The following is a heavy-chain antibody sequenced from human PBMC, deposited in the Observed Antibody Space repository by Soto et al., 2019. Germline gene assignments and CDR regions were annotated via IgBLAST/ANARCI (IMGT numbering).Heavy chain of an antibody. CDR2: IYYSGST. V-gene: IGHV4-59*01. J-gene: IGHJ6*03. D-gene: IGHD6-19*01. CDR3: AREGSAVPSYYYMDV. CDR1: GGSISSYY. Sequence: SETLSLTCTVSGGSISSYYWSWIRQPPGEGLEWIGYIYYSGSTNYNPSLKSRVTISVDTSKNQFSLKLSSVTAADTAVYYCAREGSAVPSYYYMDVWGKGTTVTVSS.